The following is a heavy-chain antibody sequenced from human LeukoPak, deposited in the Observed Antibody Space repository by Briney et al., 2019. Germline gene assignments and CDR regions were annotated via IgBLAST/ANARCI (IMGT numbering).Heavy chain of an antibody. V-gene: IGHV3-30*03. J-gene: IGHJ4*02. CDR1: GFTFSSYG. CDR2: ISYDGSNK. CDR3: ARGNDYGDTPFDY. Sequence: PGRSLRLSFAASGFTFSSYGMHWVRQAPGKGLEWVAVISYDGSNKYYADSVKGRFTISRDNSKNTLYLRMNSLRAEDTAVYYCARGNDYGDTPFDYWGQGTLVTVSS. D-gene: IGHD4-17*01.